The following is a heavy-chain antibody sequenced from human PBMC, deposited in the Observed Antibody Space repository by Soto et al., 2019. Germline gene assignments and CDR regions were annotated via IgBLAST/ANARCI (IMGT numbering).Heavy chain of an antibody. Sequence: SETLSLTCTVSGGSISSGDYYWSWIRQPPGKGLEWIGYIYYSGSTYYNPSLKSRVTISVDTSKNQFSLKLSSVTAADTAVYYCAILTYYYDSSGYSFPNDYWGQGTLVTVSS. V-gene: IGHV4-30-4*01. J-gene: IGHJ4*02. CDR2: IYYSGST. CDR3: AILTYYYDSSGYSFPNDY. D-gene: IGHD3-22*01. CDR1: GGSISSGDYY.